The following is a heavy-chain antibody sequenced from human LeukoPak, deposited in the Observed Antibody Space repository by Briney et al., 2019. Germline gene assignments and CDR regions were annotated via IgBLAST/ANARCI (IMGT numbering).Heavy chain of an antibody. CDR1: GFTFSSYD. V-gene: IGHV3-13*01. D-gene: IGHD5/OR15-5a*01. CDR2: IGTAGDT. J-gene: IGHJ4*02. Sequence: PGGSLRLSCAASGFTFSSYDMHWVRQATGKGLEWVSAIGTAGDTYYPGSVKGRFTISRENAKNSLYLQMNSLRAGDTAVYYCARGASLRHFDHWGQGTLVTVSS. CDR3: ARGASLRHFDH.